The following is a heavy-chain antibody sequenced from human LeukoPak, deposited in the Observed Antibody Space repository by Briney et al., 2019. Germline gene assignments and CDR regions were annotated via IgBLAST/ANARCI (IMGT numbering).Heavy chain of an antibody. D-gene: IGHD2-15*01. CDR1: GGSISSYY. Sequence: SETLSLTCTVSGGSISSYYWSWIRQPPGKGLEWIGYIYYSGSTNYNPSLKSRVTISVGTSKNQFSLKLSSVTAADTAVYYCARDRGASGYFDYWGQGTLVTVSS. CDR3: ARDRGASGYFDY. CDR2: IYYSGST. J-gene: IGHJ4*02. V-gene: IGHV4-59*01.